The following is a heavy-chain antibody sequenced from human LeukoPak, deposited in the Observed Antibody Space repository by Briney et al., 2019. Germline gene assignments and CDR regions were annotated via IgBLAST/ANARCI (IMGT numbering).Heavy chain of an antibody. D-gene: IGHD1-14*01. V-gene: IGHV3-74*01. J-gene: IGHJ4*02. CDR2: MNSDGSIT. CDR3: ARAGSFRFDY. CDR1: GFTFSNSW. Sequence: QPGGSLRLSCAASGFTFSNSWMHSVRQVPGKGLLWVSRMNSDGSITNYADSVKGRFTISRDNARNTLYLQIHTLTVEDKAVYYCARAGSFRFDYWGQGTLVTVSS.